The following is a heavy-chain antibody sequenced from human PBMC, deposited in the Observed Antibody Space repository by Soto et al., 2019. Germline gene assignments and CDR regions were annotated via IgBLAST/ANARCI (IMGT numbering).Heavy chain of an antibody. CDR2: ISGSGGST. D-gene: IGHD3-22*01. J-gene: IGHJ4*02. CDR3: AKDWRPSATMIVVVAFDY. V-gene: IGHV3-23*01. CDR1: GFTFSSYA. Sequence: PGGSLRLSCAASGFTFSSYAMSWVRQAPGKGLEWVSAISGSGGSTYYADSVKGRFTISRDNSKNTLYLQMNSLRAEDTAVYYCAKDWRPSATMIVVVAFDYWGQGTQVTVSS.